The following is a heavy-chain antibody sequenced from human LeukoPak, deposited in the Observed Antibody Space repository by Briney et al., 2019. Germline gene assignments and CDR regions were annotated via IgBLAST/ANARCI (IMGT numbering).Heavy chain of an antibody. D-gene: IGHD3-22*01. J-gene: IGHJ4*02. Sequence: ASVKVSCKASGYTFTGYYMHWVRQAPGQGLEWMGWIHPNSGGTKYAQRFQGRVTVTRDTSISTVYMELSRLRSDDTAAYYCARWGKYYYDSSGYYYWGQGTLVSVSS. V-gene: IGHV1-2*02. CDR1: GYTFTGYY. CDR3: ARWGKYYYDSSGYYY. CDR2: IHPNSGGT.